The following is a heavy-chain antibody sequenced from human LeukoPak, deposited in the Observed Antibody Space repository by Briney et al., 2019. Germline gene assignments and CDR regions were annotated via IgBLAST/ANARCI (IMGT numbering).Heavy chain of an antibody. Sequence: ASVKVSCKASGYTLSNYWISRVRQAPGQRLEWMGWISAYNGNTNYAQKLQGRVTMTTDTSTSTAYMELRSLRSDDTAVYYCAREHYDILTDYWGQGTLVTVSS. D-gene: IGHD3-9*01. CDR1: GYTLSNYW. CDR2: ISAYNGNT. V-gene: IGHV1-18*01. CDR3: AREHYDILTDY. J-gene: IGHJ4*02.